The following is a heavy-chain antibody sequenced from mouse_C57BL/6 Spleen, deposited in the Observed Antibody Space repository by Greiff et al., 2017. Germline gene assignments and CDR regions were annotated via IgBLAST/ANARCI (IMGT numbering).Heavy chain of an antibody. CDR2: IYPGDGAT. J-gene: IGHJ2*01. Sequence: QVQLQQSGPELVKPGASVKISCKASGYAFSSSWMNWVKQRPGKGLEWIGRIYPGDGATNYNGKFKGKATLTADKSSSTAYMQLSSLTSEDSAVYFCARDYYGSSYSFDYWGQGTTLTVSS. CDR3: ARDYYGSSYSFDY. D-gene: IGHD1-1*01. V-gene: IGHV1-82*01. CDR1: GYAFSSSW.